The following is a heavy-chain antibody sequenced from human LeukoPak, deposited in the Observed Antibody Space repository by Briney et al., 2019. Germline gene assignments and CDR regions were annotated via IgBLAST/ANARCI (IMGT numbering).Heavy chain of an antibody. Sequence: GGSLRLSCAASGFTFSTYSMNWVRQAPGKGLEWVANIKQDGSEKYYVDSVKGRFTISRDNAKNSLYLQMNSLRAEDTAVYYCARSGGSGSYFHYYYYMDVWGKGTTVTVSS. D-gene: IGHD3-10*01. CDR1: GFTFSTYS. CDR3: ARSGGSGSYFHYYYYMDV. V-gene: IGHV3-7*01. J-gene: IGHJ6*03. CDR2: IKQDGSEK.